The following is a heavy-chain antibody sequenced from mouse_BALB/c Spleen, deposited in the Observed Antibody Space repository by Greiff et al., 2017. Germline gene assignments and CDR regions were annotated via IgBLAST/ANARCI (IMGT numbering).Heavy chain of an antibody. CDR3: VRHRDYYGSSWFAY. D-gene: IGHD1-1*01. Sequence: EVKLVESGGGLVQPKGSLKLSCAASGFTFNTYAMNGVRQAPGKGLEWVARIRSKSNNYATYYADSVKDRFTISRDDSQSMLYLQMNNLKTEDTAMYYCVRHRDYYGSSWFAYWGQGTLVTVSA. CDR2: IRSKSNNYAT. V-gene: IGHV10-1*02. J-gene: IGHJ3*01. CDR1: GFTFNTYA.